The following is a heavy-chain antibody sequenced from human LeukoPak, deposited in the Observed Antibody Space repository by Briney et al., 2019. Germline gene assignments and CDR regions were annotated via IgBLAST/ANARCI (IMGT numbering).Heavy chain of an antibody. CDR3: AREINIDY. V-gene: IGHV3-21*01. D-gene: IGHD5-24*01. J-gene: IGHJ4*02. CDR2: ISSSGSYI. CDR1: GFSFSAYT. Sequence: GGSLRLSGAASGFSFSAYTMTWVRQAPGKGLEWVSSISSSGSYIYFADSVKGRFTISRDNAKNSLYLQMNSLRAEDTAVYYCAREINIDYWGQGTLVTVSS.